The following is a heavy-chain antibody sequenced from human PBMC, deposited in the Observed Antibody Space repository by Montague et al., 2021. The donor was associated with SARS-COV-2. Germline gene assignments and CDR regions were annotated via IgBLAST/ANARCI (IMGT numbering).Heavy chain of an antibody. D-gene: IGHD5-12*01. J-gene: IGHJ5*02. V-gene: IGHV4-39*01. CDR1: GGSISSSSYY. CDR2: IYYSGST. Sequence: SETLSLTCTVSGGSISSSSYYWGWIRQPPGKGLEWIGCIYYSGSTYYNPSLESRVTISVDTSKNQFSLKLSSVTAADTAVYYCARHARRGIVAMPGGWFDPGGQGTLVTVSS. CDR3: ARHARRGIVAMPGGWFDP.